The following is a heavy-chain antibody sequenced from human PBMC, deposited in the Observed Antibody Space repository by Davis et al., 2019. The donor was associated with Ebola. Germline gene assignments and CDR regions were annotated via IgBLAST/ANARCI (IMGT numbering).Heavy chain of an antibody. CDR2: IYTGDSDT. J-gene: IGHJ3*02. D-gene: IGHD2-8*02. CDR1: GNSFTSHW. V-gene: IGHV5-51*01. CDR3: ASLRRTITGMDDAFDI. Sequence: GGSLRLSCKDSGNSFTSHWIGWVRQMPGKGLDWMGIIYTGDSDTRYSPSFRGQVTISADKSIKTAFLQWSSLKASDTAMYYCASLRRTITGMDDAFDIWGQGTMVTVSS.